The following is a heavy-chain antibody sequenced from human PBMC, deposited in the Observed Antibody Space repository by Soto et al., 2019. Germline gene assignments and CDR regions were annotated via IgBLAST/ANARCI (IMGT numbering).Heavy chain of an antibody. J-gene: IGHJ3*01. D-gene: IGHD3-10*01. CDR1: GGTFNGYG. V-gene: IGHV1-69*06. CDR3: ARGVSTSGAYYTGSSAYDL. Sequence: QVQLVQSGAVVKKPGSSVEVSCKASGGTFNGYGISWVRQAPGQGLEWMGGTVPVFDTSKYAPRFQGRVTITADKSTSPAYMELSSVRSEDTAIYFCARGVSTSGAYYTGSSAYDLWGQGTLVIVSS. CDR2: TVPVFDTS.